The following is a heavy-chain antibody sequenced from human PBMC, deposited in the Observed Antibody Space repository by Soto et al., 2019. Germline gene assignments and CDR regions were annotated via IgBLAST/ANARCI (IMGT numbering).Heavy chain of an antibody. CDR1: GFTFSSRP. CDR2: LNDNGANT. J-gene: IGHJ4*02. V-gene: IGHV3-23*01. D-gene: IGHD1-1*01. CDR3: ARGPRSTSTGTGAF. Sequence: PGGSLRLSCAASGFTFSSRPMTWIRQAPGKGLEWVSTLNDNGANTHYADSVKGRFTISRDNSRSTLDLQMNSLRAEDTAVYYCARGPRSTSTGTGAFWGQGTLVTVSS.